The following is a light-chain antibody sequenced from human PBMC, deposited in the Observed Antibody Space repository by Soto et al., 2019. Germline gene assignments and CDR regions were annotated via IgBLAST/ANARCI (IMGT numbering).Light chain of an antibody. CDR2: GNN. CDR3: QSYDRSLSGVYV. V-gene: IGLV1-40*01. CDR1: SSNIGAGYD. Sequence: QPVLTQPPSVSGAPGQRVTISCTGSSSNIGAGYDVHWYQQLPGTAPKLLIHGNNNRPSGVPDRFSGSKSGTSASLAITGLQPEDESDYYCQSYDRSLSGVYVFGTGTKLTVL. J-gene: IGLJ1*01.